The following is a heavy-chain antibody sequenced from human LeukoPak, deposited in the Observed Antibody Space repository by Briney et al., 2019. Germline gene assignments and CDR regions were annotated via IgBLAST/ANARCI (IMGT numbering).Heavy chain of an antibody. J-gene: IGHJ4*02. CDR1: GYSISSGYY. CDR2: IYHSGST. V-gene: IGHV4-38-2*02. CDR3: ARIGSYRDYFDY. Sequence: SETLSLTCTVSGYSISSGYYWGWIRQPPGKGLEWIGSIYHSGSTYYNPSLKSRVTISVDTSKTQFSLKLSSVTAADTAVYYCARIGSYRDYFDYWGQGTLVTVPS. D-gene: IGHD3-10*01.